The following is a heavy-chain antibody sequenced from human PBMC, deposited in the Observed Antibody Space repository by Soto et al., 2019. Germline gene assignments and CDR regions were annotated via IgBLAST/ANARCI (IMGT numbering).Heavy chain of an antibody. D-gene: IGHD6-25*01. CDR1: GFTFNNYA. CDR2: ISATGGGT. J-gene: IGHJ5*01. CDR3: VKDRRAAGNSAFYFDF. Sequence: GGSLRLSCTASGFTFNNYAMSWVRQAPGKGLEWVSLISATGGGTYYADPVKGRFSISRDNSKNTLYLQMNSLRAEDTAVYYCVKDRRAAGNSAFYFDFWGQGAQVTVSS. V-gene: IGHV3-23*01.